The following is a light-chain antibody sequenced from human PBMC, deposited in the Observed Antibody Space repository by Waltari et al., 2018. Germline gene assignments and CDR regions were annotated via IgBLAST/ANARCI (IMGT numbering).Light chain of an antibody. CDR3: MQATNWPWT. CDR2: QVS. V-gene: IGKV2-30*01. CDR1: QSLVDSDGNTY. J-gene: IGKJ1*01. Sequence: DVVMTQSPLSLPVTLGQPASISCRSSQSLVDSDGNTYLNWYQQRPGPSPRRLIYQVSNRGFGVPDRFSGSGSGTDFTLKIRRVEADDVGVYYCMQATNWPWTFGPGTKVEIK.